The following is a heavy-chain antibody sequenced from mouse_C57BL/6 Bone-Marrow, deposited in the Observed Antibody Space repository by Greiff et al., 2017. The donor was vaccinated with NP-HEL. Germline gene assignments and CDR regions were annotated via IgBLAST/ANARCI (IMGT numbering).Heavy chain of an antibody. J-gene: IGHJ1*03. V-gene: IGHV2-9-1*01. D-gene: IGHD1-1*01. CDR2: IWTGGGT. Sequence: VKLMESGPGLVAPSQSLSITCTVSGFSLTSYAISWVRQPPGKGLEWLGVIWTGGGTNYNSALKSRLSISKDNSKSQVFLKMNSLQTDDTARYYCARNGGDYYGSSYWYFDVWGTGTTVTVSS. CDR3: ARNGGDYYGSSYWYFDV. CDR1: GFSLTSYA.